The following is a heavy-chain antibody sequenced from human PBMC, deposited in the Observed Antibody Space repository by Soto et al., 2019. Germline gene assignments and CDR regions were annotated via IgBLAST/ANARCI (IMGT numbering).Heavy chain of an antibody. D-gene: IGHD3-16*01. Sequence: SETLSLTCTVSGGSISSYYWSWIRQPPGKGLEWIGYIYYSGSTNYNPSLKSRVTISVDTSKNQFSLKLSSVTAADTAVYYCAREGGKDGYYYYCMDVWGQGTTVTVSS. J-gene: IGHJ6*02. CDR2: IYYSGST. V-gene: IGHV4-59*01. CDR3: AREGGKDGYYYYCMDV. CDR1: GGSISSYY.